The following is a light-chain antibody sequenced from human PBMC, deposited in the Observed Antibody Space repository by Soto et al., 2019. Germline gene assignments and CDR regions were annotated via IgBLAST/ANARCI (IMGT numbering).Light chain of an antibody. J-gene: IGKJ2*01. CDR1: QSXVFSDGXXL. CDR3: XQGTHWPYT. CDR2: GVS. Sequence: DVVMTQSPLSLSVTLGQPAAISCRSSQSXVFSDGXXLLNWFHQGPGQSPRRLIYGVSNRDSGVPDRFSGTGSGTYFTLKISRVEAEDVGLYYCXQGTHWPYTFGQGTKLEIK. V-gene: IGKV2-30*01.